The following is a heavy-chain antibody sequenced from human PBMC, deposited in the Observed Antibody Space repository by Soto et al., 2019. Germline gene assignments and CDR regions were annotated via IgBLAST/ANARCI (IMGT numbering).Heavy chain of an antibody. J-gene: IGHJ4*02. D-gene: IGHD3-22*01. CDR2: ISGSGFKK. CDR1: GFIFENFG. Sequence: PGGSLRLSCAASGFIFENFGMSWVRQAPGKGLEWISSISGSGFKKYYADSVKGRFTISRDNSKNTLYLQMNSLRAEDTAVYYCAKEPDKIYYDSGYFDYWGQGTLVTVSS. V-gene: IGHV3-23*01. CDR3: AKEPDKIYYDSGYFDY.